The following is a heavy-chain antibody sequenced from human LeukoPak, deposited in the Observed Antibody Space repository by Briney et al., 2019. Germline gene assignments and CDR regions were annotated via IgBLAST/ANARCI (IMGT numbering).Heavy chain of an antibody. CDR3: ARRDYYDSSGLDY. CDR2: IYYSGST. Sequence: SEALSLTCTVSGGSISSSSYYWGWIRQPPGTGLEWIGSIYYSGSTYYNPSLKSRVTISVDTSKNQFSLKLSSVTAADTAVYYCARRDYYDSSGLDYWGQGTLVTVSS. CDR1: GGSISSSSYY. V-gene: IGHV4-39*01. D-gene: IGHD3-22*01. J-gene: IGHJ4*02.